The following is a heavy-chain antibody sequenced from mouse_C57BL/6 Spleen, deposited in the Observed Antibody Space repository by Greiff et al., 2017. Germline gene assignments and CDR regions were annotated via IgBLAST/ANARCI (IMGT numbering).Heavy chain of an antibody. CDR2: IRSKSNNYAT. CDR1: GFSFNTYA. CDR3: VRHPGVGYWYFDV. D-gene: IGHD1-1*02. V-gene: IGHV10-1*01. Sequence: EVKLMESGGGLVQPKGSLKLSCAASGFSFNTYAMNWVRQAPGKGLEWVARIRSKSNNYATYYADSVKDRFTISRDDSESMLYLQMNNLKTEDTAMYYCVRHPGVGYWYFDVWGTGTTVTVSS. J-gene: IGHJ1*03.